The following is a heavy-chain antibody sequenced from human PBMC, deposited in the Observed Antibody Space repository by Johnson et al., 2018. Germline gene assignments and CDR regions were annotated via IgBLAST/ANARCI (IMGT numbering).Heavy chain of an antibody. J-gene: IGHJ4*02. CDR3: SNARDQRGDGSGSYNPE. Sequence: VQLVQSGGGSVQLDRSLRLSCEVSGFIFDDYAMHWVRPVPGKGLEWVSGIGWQSGSIGYADSGKGRFTISRDKSKNTRYLQMNSLRAEDPAVYYCSNARDQRGDGSGSYNPEWGQGTLVTVSS. V-gene: IGHV3-9*01. D-gene: IGHD3-10*01. CDR1: GFIFDDYA. CDR2: IGWQSGSI.